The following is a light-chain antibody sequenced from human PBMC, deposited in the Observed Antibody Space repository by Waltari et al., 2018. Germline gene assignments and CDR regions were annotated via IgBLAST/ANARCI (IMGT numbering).Light chain of an antibody. CDR3: VLYFGSEVV. CDR1: SGSVSTHYY. CDR2: APT. J-gene: IGLJ3*02. Sequence: QTVVTQETSLSVSPGGTVTLTCGLNSGSVSTHYYPAWCQRPTGQAPRPLIYAPTTPSSVVPGRLSGSILGNKAALTITGAQADDESDYDCVLYFGSEVVFGGGTKLTVL. V-gene: IGLV8-61*01.